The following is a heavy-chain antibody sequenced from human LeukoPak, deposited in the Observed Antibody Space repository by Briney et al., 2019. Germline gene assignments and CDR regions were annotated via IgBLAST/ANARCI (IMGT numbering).Heavy chain of an antibody. Sequence: SETLSLTCTVSGDSISSFYWSWIRQPPGKGLEWIGYIYYTGSTKYNPSLKSRVTISVDTSKNQFSLKLSSATAADTAVYYCAGGFDWSLPLDYWGQGTLVTVSS. V-gene: IGHV4-59*08. J-gene: IGHJ4*02. CDR1: GDSISSFY. CDR3: AGGFDWSLPLDY. D-gene: IGHD3-9*01. CDR2: IYYTGST.